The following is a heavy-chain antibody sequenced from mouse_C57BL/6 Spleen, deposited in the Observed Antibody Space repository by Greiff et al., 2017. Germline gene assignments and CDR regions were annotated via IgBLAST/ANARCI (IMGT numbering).Heavy chain of an antibody. V-gene: IGHV1-59*01. CDR2: IDPSDSYT. Sequence: QVQLQQPGAELVRPGTSVKLSCKASGYTFTSYWMHWVKQRPGQGLEWIGVIDPSDSYTNYNQKFKGKATLTVDTSSSTAYMQRSSLTSEDSAVYYCAYDYDGAWFAYWGQGTLVTVSA. CDR3: AYDYDGAWFAY. CDR1: GYTFTSYW. D-gene: IGHD2-4*01. J-gene: IGHJ3*01.